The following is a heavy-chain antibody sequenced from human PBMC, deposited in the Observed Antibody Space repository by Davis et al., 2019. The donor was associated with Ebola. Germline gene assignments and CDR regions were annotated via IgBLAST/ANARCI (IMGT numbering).Heavy chain of an antibody. V-gene: IGHV4-61*01. CDR3: ARDYSPLTGFLEWPIRFDP. Sequence: SETLSLTCTVSGGSVSSGSYYWSWIRQPPGKGLEWIGNIYYSGSTYYNLSLKSRVTISLDTSKNQFSLNLSSVTAADTAVYYCARDYSPLTGFLEWPIRFDPWGQGTLVTVSS. CDR1: GGSVSSGSYY. CDR2: IYYSGST. J-gene: IGHJ5*02. D-gene: IGHD3-3*01.